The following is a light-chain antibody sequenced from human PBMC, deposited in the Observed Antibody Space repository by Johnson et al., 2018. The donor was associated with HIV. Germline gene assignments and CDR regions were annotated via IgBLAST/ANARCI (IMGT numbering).Light chain of an antibody. Sequence: QSVLTQPPSVSAAPGQKVTISCSGSSSDMGNYAVSWYQQLPGTAPKLLIYENNKRPSEIPDRFSGSKSGTSATLGISGLQTGDEADYYCGTWDNSLSAGVFGSGTKVTVL. CDR1: SSDMGNYA. CDR2: ENN. V-gene: IGLV1-51*02. CDR3: GTWDNSLSAGV. J-gene: IGLJ1*01.